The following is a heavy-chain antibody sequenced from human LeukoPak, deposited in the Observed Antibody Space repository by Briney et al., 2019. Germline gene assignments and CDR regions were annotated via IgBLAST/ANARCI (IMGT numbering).Heavy chain of an antibody. CDR3: AKPPPGGLGETLWYFDL. V-gene: IGHV3-23*01. D-gene: IGHD3-10*01. CDR2: ISGSGGNT. CDR1: GFTFSSYA. Sequence: GGSLRLSCAASGFTFSSYAMSWVRQAPGKGLEWVAAISGSGGNTYYADSVKGRFTISSDNSKNTLYLQMNSLRGEDTAVYYCAKPPPGGLGETLWYFDLWGRGTLVTVSS. J-gene: IGHJ2*01.